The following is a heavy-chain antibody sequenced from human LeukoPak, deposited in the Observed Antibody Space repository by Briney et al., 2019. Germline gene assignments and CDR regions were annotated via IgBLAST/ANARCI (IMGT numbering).Heavy chain of an antibody. V-gene: IGHV1-8*03. Sequence: ASVKVSCKASGYTFTSNDINWVRQAPGQGPGWMGWINPNSGDSGFAQKFRGRVTITRDTSISTAYMELSSLRSDDTAVYYCARHLRTTFDYWGQGTLVTVSS. CDR3: ARHLRTTFDY. J-gene: IGHJ4*02. CDR2: INPNSGDS. D-gene: IGHD4-17*01. CDR1: GYTFTSND.